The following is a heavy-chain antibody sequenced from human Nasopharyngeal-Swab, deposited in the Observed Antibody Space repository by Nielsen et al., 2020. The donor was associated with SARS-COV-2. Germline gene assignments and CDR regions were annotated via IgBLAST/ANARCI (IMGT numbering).Heavy chain of an antibody. J-gene: IGHJ4*02. D-gene: IGHD5-12*01. V-gene: IGHV1-46*02. Sequence: ASEEVSCKASGYTFNSYYMHWVRQAPGQGLEWMGIINPSGGSTSYAQKLQGRVTMTRDTSTSTVYMELSSLRSEDTAVYYCARPRYGGYEISPPNYWGQGTLVTVSS. CDR2: INPSGGST. CDR3: ARPRYGGYEISPPNY. CDR1: GYTFNSYY.